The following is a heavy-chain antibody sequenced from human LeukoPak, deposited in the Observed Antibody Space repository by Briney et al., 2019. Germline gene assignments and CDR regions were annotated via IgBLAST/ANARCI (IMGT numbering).Heavy chain of an antibody. V-gene: IGHV3-9*01. Sequence: GRSLRLSCTVSGFTFDDYAMHWVRHTPRKGLEWGAGITWNRDNIGYGDSVKGRFTISRDNVKNVLYLQMNSLRPEDTALYYCAKDLSTAITSALVLDVWGQGTTVTVSS. D-gene: IGHD2-8*02. J-gene: IGHJ6*02. CDR3: AKDLSTAITSALVLDV. CDR1: GFTFDDYA. CDR2: ITWNRDNI.